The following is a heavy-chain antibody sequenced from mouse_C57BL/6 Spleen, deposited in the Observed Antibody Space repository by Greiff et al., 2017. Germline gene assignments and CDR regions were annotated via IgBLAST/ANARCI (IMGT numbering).Heavy chain of an antibody. Sequence: VKLVESGPGLVAPSQSLSITCTVSGFSLTSYAISWVRQPPGKGLAWLGVIWTGGGTNYNSALKSRLSISKDNSKSQVFLKMNSLQTDDTARYYCASNGFPYSKVCAYWGQGTLVTVSA. D-gene: IGHD2-5*01. V-gene: IGHV2-9-1*01. CDR2: IWTGGGT. CDR1: GFSLTSYA. J-gene: IGHJ3*01. CDR3: ASNGFPYSKVCAY.